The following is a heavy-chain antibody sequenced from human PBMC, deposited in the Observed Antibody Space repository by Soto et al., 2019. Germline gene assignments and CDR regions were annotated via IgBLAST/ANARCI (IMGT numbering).Heavy chain of an antibody. Sequence: GGSLRLSCAAFAFTVSSKHMSWVRQAPGKGLEWVSTLYTGGTIYYADSVEGRFTISRDNSRNTLHLQMDSLRAEDTAVYFCATSVIPAGDTGVHALDIWGQGTMVTVS. CDR1: AFTVSSKH. CDR2: LYTGGTI. CDR3: ATSVIPAGDTGVHALDI. V-gene: IGHV3-53*01. J-gene: IGHJ3*02. D-gene: IGHD6-13*01.